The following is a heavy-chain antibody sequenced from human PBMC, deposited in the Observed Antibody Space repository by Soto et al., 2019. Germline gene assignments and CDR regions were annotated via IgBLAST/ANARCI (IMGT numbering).Heavy chain of an antibody. CDR3: AAYGSGRQGSFDL. V-gene: IGHV1-46*01. Sequence: QVQLVQSGAEVRKPGASVKVSCKASGYTFTRYYLHLVRQAPGQGLEWMGIIDPSGGGTTYAQTFQRRVTMTRDTSTSTAYMELSSLRSDDTAVYYCAAYGSGRQGSFDLWGRGTLVTVSS. D-gene: IGHD3-10*01. CDR1: GYTFTRYY. J-gene: IGHJ2*01. CDR2: IDPSGGGT.